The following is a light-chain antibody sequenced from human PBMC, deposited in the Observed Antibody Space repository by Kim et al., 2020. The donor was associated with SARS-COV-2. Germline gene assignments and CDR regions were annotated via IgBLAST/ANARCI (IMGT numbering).Light chain of an antibody. V-gene: IGKV1-39*01. CDR2: AES. CDR3: QQTSNFPLT. Sequence: SASLGDRVTITCRSSQNIGTYLNWYLQKPGIAPKLLIYAESSLQSGVPPRFSGSGSGTEFTLTISSLQPEDFATYYCQQTSNFPLTFGGGTKLEI. J-gene: IGKJ4*01. CDR1: QNIGTY.